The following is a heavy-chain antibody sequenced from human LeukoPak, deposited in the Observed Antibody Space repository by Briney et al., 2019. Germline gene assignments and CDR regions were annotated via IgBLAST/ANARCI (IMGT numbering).Heavy chain of an antibody. CDR1: GFTFRDHF. J-gene: IGHJ6*02. D-gene: IGHD3-10*01. CDR3: ASAIKVVRGAPDYYYYYGMDV. CDR2: FRGSGNTI. Sequence: GSLRLSCAASGFTFRDHFMNWIRQAPGKGLEWVSYFRGSGNTIYYADSVKDRFTISRDNAKNTLYLQMNSLRVEDTAVYYCASAIKVVRGAPDYYYYYGMDVWGQGTTVTVSS. V-gene: IGHV3-11*01.